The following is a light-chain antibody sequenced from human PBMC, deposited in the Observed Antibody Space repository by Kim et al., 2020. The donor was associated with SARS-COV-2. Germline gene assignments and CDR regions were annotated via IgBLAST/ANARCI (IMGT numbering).Light chain of an antibody. CDR2: GKN. CDR1: SLRSYY. J-gene: IGLJ3*02. CDR3: NSRDNSGNRRWV. V-gene: IGLV3-19*01. Sequence: SSELTQDPAVSVALGQTVRITCQGDSLRSYYASWYQQKPGQAPVLVIYGKNNRPSGIPDRFSGSSSGNTASLTITGAQAEDEADYYCNSRDNSGNRRWVFGGGTQLTVL.